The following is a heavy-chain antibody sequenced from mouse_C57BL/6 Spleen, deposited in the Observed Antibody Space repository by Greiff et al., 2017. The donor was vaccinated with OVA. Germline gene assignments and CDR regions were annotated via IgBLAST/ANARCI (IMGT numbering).Heavy chain of an antibody. CDR3: ARGSNYFFDY. CDR1: GYTFADYW. V-gene: IGHV1-9*01. Sequence: QVQLKQSGAELMMPGASVKLSCKATGYTFADYWIEWVKQRPGHGLEWIGEILPGSSSPNYNENFKGKATFTADISSNTAYMQLGSLTTEDSAIYYCARGSNYFFDYWGQGTTLTVSS. CDR2: ILPGSSSP. J-gene: IGHJ2*01. D-gene: IGHD2-5*01.